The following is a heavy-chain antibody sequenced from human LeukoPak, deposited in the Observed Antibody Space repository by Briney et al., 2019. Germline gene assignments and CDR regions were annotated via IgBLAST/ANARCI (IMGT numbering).Heavy chain of an antibody. J-gene: IGHJ3*02. V-gene: IGHV3-48*04. D-gene: IGHD4-17*01. CDR3: AKDRMVTTGLGALDI. CDR1: GFTFSSYS. CDR2: ISSSSSTR. Sequence: GGSLRLSCAASGFTFSSYSMNWVRQAPGKGLEWVSYISSSSSTRYYADSVKGRFTISRDNAKNSLYLQMNSLRGEDTAVYYCAKDRMVTTGLGALDIWGPGTMVTVSS.